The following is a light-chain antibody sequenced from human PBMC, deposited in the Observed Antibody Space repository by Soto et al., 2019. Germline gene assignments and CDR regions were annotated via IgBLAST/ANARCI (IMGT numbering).Light chain of an antibody. CDR2: DTS. V-gene: IGKV3-15*01. J-gene: IGKJ1*01. CDR3: QQYNNWPPWT. Sequence: EIVMTQSPATLSVSPGERATLSCRASQSVSSNLAWYQQKPGQAPRLLIYDTSTRASGIPGRSSGSGSGTEFSLTISSLQSEDFAVYYCQQYNNWPPWTFGQGTKVEIK. CDR1: QSVSSN.